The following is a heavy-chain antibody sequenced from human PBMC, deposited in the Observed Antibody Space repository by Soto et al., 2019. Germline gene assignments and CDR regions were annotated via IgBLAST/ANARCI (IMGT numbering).Heavy chain of an antibody. D-gene: IGHD6-19*01. V-gene: IGHV1-69*13. J-gene: IGHJ6*02. CDR1: GGTFSSYA. Sequence: SVKVSCKASGGTFSSYAISWVRQAPGQGLEWMGGIIPIFGTANYAQKFQGRFTITADESTSTAYMELSSLRSEDTAVYYCARVGIAVAGASSVAHMDVWGQGTTDTVTS. CDR2: IIPIFGTA. CDR3: ARVGIAVAGASSVAHMDV.